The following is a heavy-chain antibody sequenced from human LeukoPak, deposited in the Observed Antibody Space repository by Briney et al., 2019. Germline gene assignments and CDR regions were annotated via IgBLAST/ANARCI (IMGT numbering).Heavy chain of an antibody. Sequence: GGSLRLSCAASGFTFSNYALHWVRQAPGKGLEWVAVISYDGSNKYYADSVKGRFTISRDNSKNTLYLQMNSLRAEDTAVYYCARSWVWFGELLYPKTLDYWGQGTLVTVSS. D-gene: IGHD3-10*01. CDR3: ARSWVWFGELLYPKTLDY. V-gene: IGHV3-30-3*01. J-gene: IGHJ4*02. CDR1: GFTFSNYA. CDR2: ISYDGSNK.